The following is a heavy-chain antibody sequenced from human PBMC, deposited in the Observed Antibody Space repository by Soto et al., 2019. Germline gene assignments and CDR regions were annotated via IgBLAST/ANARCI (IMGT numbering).Heavy chain of an antibody. Sequence: ASVKVSCKASGYTFTSYYMHWVRQAPGQGLEWMGIINPSGGSTSYAQKFQGRVTMTRDTSTSTVYMELRSLRSEDTAVYYCARGGRITIFGVVISQGYFDYWGQGTLVTVSS. V-gene: IGHV1-46*01. D-gene: IGHD3-3*01. CDR1: GYTFTSYY. CDR2: INPSGGST. CDR3: ARGGRITIFGVVISQGYFDY. J-gene: IGHJ4*02.